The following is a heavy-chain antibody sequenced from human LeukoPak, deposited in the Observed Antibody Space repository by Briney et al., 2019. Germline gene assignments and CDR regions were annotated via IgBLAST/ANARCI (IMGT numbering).Heavy chain of an antibody. CDR3: ARVVVVTHYYMDV. CDR1: GYIFTSYG. Sequence: GASVKVSCKASGYIFTSYGISWVRQAPGQGLEWMGGIIPIFGTANYAQKFQGRVTITADKSTSTAYMELSSLRSEDTAVYYCARVVVVTHYYMDVWGKGTTVTVSS. CDR2: IIPIFGTA. J-gene: IGHJ6*03. D-gene: IGHD2-21*02. V-gene: IGHV1-69*06.